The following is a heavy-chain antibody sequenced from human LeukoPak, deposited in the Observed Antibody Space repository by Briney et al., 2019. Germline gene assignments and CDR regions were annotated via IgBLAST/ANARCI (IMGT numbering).Heavy chain of an antibody. J-gene: IGHJ5*02. CDR1: GGSFSGYY. D-gene: IGHD5-18*01. V-gene: IGHV4-34*01. CDR2: INHSGST. CDR3: ARHWGYSYGYVIDP. Sequence: SETLSLTCAVYGGSFSGYYWSWIRQPPGKGLEWIGEINHSGSTNYNPSLESRVTISVDTSKNQFSLKLSSVTAADTAVYYCARHWGYSYGYVIDPWGQGTLVTVSS.